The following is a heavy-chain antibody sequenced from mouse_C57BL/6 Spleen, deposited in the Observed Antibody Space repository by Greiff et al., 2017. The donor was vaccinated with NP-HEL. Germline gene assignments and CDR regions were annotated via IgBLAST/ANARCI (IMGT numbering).Heavy chain of an antibody. CDR2: IYPGDGDT. CDR1: GYAFSSSW. CDR3: AHIYGGFAY. Sequence: VQLQQSGPELVKPGASVKISCKASGYAFSSSWMNWVKQRPGKGLEWIGRIYPGDGDTNYNGKFKGKATLTADKSSSTAYMQLSSLTSEDSAVYFCAHIYGGFAYWGQGTLVTVSA. D-gene: IGHD1-1*01. J-gene: IGHJ3*01. V-gene: IGHV1-82*01.